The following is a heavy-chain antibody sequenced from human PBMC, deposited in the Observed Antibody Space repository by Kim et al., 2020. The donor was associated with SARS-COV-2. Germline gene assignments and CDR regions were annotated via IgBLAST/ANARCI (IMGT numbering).Heavy chain of an antibody. CDR3: ARGQRGYSYGWRGYYFDY. CDR2: INHSGST. V-gene: IGHV4-34*01. J-gene: IGHJ4*02. CDR1: GGSFSGYY. D-gene: IGHD5-18*01. Sequence: SETLSLTCAVYGGSFSGYYWSWIRQPPGKGLEWIGEINHSGSTNYNPSLKSRVTISVDTSKNQFSLKLSSVTAADTAVYYCARGQRGYSYGWRGYYFDYWGQGTLVTVSS.